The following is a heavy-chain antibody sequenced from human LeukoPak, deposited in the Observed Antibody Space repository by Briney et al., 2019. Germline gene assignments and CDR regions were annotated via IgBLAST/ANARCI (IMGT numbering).Heavy chain of an antibody. J-gene: IGHJ3*02. CDR2: ISGSYSTI. CDR3: ATDYYHSSGQSPDAFDI. Sequence: GGSLRLSCAASGFTFNTYEMNWVRQAPGKGLEWVSYISGSYSTIYYADSVKGRFTISSDNAKSTLHLQMNSLRDEDTAIYYCATDYYHSSGQSPDAFDIWGRGTMVTVSS. CDR1: GFTFNTYE. V-gene: IGHV3-48*03. D-gene: IGHD3-22*01.